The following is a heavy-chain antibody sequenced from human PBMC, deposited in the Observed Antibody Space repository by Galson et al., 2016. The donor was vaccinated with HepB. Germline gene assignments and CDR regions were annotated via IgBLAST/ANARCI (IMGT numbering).Heavy chain of an antibody. J-gene: IGHJ3*02. D-gene: IGHD1-1*01. CDR2: GYYIGST. Sequence: SETLSLTCSVSGASISSFYWSWIRQPPGKGLEWIGYGYYIGSTTYNPSLKSRVTISVDTSKNQISLNVTSATAADTAMYYCARITNGNTAHDAFDIWGQGTKATVSS. V-gene: IGHV4-59*01. CDR1: GASISSFY. CDR3: ARITNGNTAHDAFDI.